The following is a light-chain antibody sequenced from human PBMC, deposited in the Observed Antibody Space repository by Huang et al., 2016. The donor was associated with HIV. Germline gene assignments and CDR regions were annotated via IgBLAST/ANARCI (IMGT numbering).Light chain of an antibody. V-gene: IGKV3-11*01. CDR3: QNRNNWPPT. J-gene: IGKJ4*01. CDR1: QSVTND. Sequence: EIVLTQSPATLSLSPGERATRSCRASQSVTNDLAWYQQKPGQAPRLLIYDASNRATGIPARFSGSGFGTDFTLTISSLEPEDFAVYYCQNRNNWPPTFGGGTKVEIK. CDR2: DAS.